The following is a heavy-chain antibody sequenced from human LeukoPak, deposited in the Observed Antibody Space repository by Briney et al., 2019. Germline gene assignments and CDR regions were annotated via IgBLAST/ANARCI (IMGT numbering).Heavy chain of an antibody. CDR1: GGSISSYY. V-gene: IGHV4-59*08. CDR2: IYYSGST. J-gene: IGHJ4*02. D-gene: IGHD6-6*01. CDR3: ARRRSSSSGDFDY. Sequence: SDTLSLTCTVSGGSISSYYWSWIRQPPEKGLEWIGYIYYSGSTNYNPSLKSRVTISVDTSKNQFSLKLSSVTAADTAVYYCARRRSSSSGDFDYWGQGTLVTVSS.